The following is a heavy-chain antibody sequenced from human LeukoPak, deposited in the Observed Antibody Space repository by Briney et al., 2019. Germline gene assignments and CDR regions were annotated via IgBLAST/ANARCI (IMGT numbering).Heavy chain of an antibody. CDR1: GFTFSSYA. J-gene: IGHJ5*02. CDR3: AKDDGRDGYLA. CDR2: ISGSGGST. D-gene: IGHD5-24*01. Sequence: GGSLRLSCAASGFTFSSYAMSWVRQAPGKGLEWVSAISGSGGSTYYADYVKGRFTISRDNSKNTLYLQMNSLRAEDTAVYYCAKDDGRDGYLAWGQGTLVTVSS. V-gene: IGHV3-23*01.